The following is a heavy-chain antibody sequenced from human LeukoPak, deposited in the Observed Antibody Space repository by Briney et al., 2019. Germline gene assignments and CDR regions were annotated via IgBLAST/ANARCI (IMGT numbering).Heavy chain of an antibody. CDR2: FSNSGST. J-gene: IGHJ4*02. V-gene: IGHV3-23*01. CDR1: VFTFSSYA. CDR3: AKGVAAAGANFDY. D-gene: IGHD6-13*01. Sequence: GASLRLSCAASVFTFSSYAMSWVRQAPGKGLEWVSAFSNSGSTFYADSVKGRFTISRDISKNTLYLQMSSLRAEDTAVYYCAKGVAAAGANFDYWGQGTLVTVSS.